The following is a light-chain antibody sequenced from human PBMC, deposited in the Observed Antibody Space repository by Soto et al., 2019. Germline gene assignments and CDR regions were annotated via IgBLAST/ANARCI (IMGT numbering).Light chain of an antibody. Sequence: QSALTQPASVSGSPGQSLTISCSGTSSDVGSYVHVAWYQQLPGKTPKLMIYEVSNRPSGVSSRFSGSKSGNTASLTISGLQAEDEADYYCISYTGSSTSYVFGSGTKVTVL. CDR2: EVS. CDR1: SSDVGSYVH. CDR3: ISYTGSSTSYV. J-gene: IGLJ1*01. V-gene: IGLV2-14*01.